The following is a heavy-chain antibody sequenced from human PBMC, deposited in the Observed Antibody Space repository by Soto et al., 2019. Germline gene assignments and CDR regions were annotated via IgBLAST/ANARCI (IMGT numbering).Heavy chain of an antibody. J-gene: IGHJ4*02. Sequence: GGSLRLSCAASGFTFSSFAMSCVRQAPGKGLECVSAITGSGSSTHSADSVKGRFTISIENSKNTLYLQMNSLRAEDTAGYYSAKGWPLENSVWHGPLDYWGQGTMVTVSS. CDR3: AKGWPLENSVWHGPLDY. V-gene: IGHV3-23*01. CDR1: GFTFSSFA. D-gene: IGHD6-19*01. CDR2: ITGSGSST.